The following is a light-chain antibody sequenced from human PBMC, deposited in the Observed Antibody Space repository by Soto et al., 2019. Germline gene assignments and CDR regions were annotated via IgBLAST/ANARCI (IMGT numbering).Light chain of an antibody. CDR2: GAS. Sequence: VLSQSPGTLSLTPGERATLSCRASQSVSSSYLAWYQQKPGQAPRLLIYGASSRATGIPDRFSGSGSGTDFTLTISRLEPEDFAVYYCQQYGSSPETFGQGTKVDIK. CDR1: QSVSSSY. CDR3: QQYGSSPET. V-gene: IGKV3-20*01. J-gene: IGKJ1*01.